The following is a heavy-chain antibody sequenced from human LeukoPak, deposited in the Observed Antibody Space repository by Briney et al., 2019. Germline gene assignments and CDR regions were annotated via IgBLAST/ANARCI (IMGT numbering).Heavy chain of an antibody. D-gene: IGHD3-22*01. J-gene: IGHJ4*02. CDR3: ARMGFGSSGYSYPNFDY. V-gene: IGHV3-7*01. CDR1: GFTFSSCW. CDR2: IKQDGSDK. Sequence: GGSLRLSCAGSGFTFSSCWMSWVRQAPGKGLEWVANIKQDGSDKYYVDSVKGRFTISRDNAKNSLYLQMNSLRAEDTAVYYCARMGFGSSGYSYPNFDYWGQGTLVTISS.